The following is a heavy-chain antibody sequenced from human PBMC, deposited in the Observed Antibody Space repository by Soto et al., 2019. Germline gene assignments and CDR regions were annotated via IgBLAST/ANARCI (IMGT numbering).Heavy chain of an antibody. CDR1: GFSLSTRDVG. Sequence: QITLNESGPTLVKPTQTLTLTCTFSGFSLSTRDVGVGWIRQPPGEALEWLGVVYWDDSKTYSPSLESRLTITKDTSKTQGVLRMTKMDPVDTATYYCAHCRGGVASFWGQGTLVTVSS. CDR2: VYWDDSK. CDR3: AHCRGGVASF. J-gene: IGHJ4*02. V-gene: IGHV2-5*02. D-gene: IGHD2-2*01.